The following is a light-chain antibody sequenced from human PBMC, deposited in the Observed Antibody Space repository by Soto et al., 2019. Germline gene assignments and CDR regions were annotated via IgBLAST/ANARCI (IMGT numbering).Light chain of an antibody. CDR2: TAS. Sequence: DIQMTQSPSSVSASVGDRVTITCRVSQGISSWLAWYQHKPGKAPKLLMYTASSLQSGVPSRFTGSGSGTDFTLTINSLQPEDFATYYCQQANSLPLTFGGGTKVDIK. CDR1: QGISSW. CDR3: QQANSLPLT. V-gene: IGKV1-12*01. J-gene: IGKJ4*01.